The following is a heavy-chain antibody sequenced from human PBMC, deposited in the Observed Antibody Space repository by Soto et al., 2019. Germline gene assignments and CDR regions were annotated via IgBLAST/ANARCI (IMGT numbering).Heavy chain of an antibody. CDR3: ARGGNSNSAPTFDP. V-gene: IGHV3-53*04. J-gene: IGHJ5*02. D-gene: IGHD4-4*01. CDR2: IYSGGST. Sequence: GESLKISCAASGFTVSSNYMSWVRQAPGKGLEWVSVIYSGGSTYYADSVKGRFTISRHNSKNTLYLQMNSLRAEDTAVYYCARGGNSNSAPTFDPWGQGTLVTVSS. CDR1: GFTVSSNY.